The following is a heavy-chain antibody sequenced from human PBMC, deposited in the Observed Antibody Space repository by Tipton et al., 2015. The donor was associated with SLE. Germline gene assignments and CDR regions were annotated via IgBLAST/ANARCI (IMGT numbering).Heavy chain of an antibody. Sequence: TLSLTCTVSGGSISSSSYYWGWIRQPPGKGLEWIGSIYYSGSTNYNPSLKSRVTISVDTSKNQFSLKLSSVTAADTAVYYCARCPSWGLDYWGQGTLVTVSS. J-gene: IGHJ4*02. CDR2: IYYSGST. V-gene: IGHV4-39*07. CDR1: GGSISSSSYY. CDR3: ARCPSWGLDY. D-gene: IGHD2-2*01.